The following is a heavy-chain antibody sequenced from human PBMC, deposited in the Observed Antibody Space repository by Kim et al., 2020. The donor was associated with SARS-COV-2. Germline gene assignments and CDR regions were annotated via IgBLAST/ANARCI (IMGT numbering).Heavy chain of an antibody. V-gene: IGHV3-53*01. Sequence: GGSLRLSCAASGFTVSSNYMSWVRQAPGKGLEWVSVIYSGGSTYYADSVKGRFTISRDNSKNTLYLQMNSLRAEDTAVYYCARSTRGSDNIVLNGGMDVWGQGNTVTVSS. CDR3: ARSTRGSDNIVLNGGMDV. CDR2: IYSGGST. CDR1: GFTVSSNY. D-gene: IGHD2-8*01. J-gene: IGHJ6*02.